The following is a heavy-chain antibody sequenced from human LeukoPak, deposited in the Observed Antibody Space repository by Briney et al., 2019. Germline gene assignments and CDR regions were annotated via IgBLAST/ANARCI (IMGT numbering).Heavy chain of an antibody. CDR3: ARDRSGSYSSV. J-gene: IGHJ4*02. CDR2: ISSSSSYI. D-gene: IGHD3-10*01. CDR1: GFTFSSYS. Sequence: GGSLRLSCAASGFTFSSYSMNWVRQAPGKGLEWVSSISSSSSYIYYADSVKGRFTISRDNAKNSLYLQMNSLRAEDTAVYYCARDRSGSYSSVWGQGTLVTVSS. V-gene: IGHV3-21*01.